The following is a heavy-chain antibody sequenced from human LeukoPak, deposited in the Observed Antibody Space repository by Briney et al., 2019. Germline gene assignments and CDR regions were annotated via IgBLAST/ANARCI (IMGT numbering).Heavy chain of an antibody. CDR1: GMNFEKYA. CDR2: ISADGRA. Sequence: GGSLRLSCVASGMNFEKYAMHWVRQRPGKGLEGVAVISADGRADHADSVKGRFTVSRDNSKESLFLDMSSLRDEDSALYYCATWAFYHGLDVWGQGTTVIVSS. CDR3: ATWAFYHGLDV. J-gene: IGHJ6*02. D-gene: IGHD1-26*01. V-gene: IGHV3-43*02.